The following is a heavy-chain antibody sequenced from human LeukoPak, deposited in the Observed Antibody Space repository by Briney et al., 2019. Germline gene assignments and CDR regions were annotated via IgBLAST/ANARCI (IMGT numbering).Heavy chain of an antibody. V-gene: IGHV4-59*01. J-gene: IGHJ5*02. CDR3: ARSWRHYDSSGYWT. CDR2: IYYSGST. D-gene: IGHD3-22*01. CDR1: GGSISSYY. Sequence: SETLSLTCTVSGGSISSYYRSWIRQPPGKGLEWIGYIYYSGSTKYNPSLKSRVAISVDTSKNQFYLKLSSVTAADTGVYYCARSWRHYDSSGYWTWGQGTLVTVSS.